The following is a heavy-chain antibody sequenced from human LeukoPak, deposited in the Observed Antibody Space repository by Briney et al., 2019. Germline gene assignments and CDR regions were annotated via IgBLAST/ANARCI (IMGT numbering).Heavy chain of an antibody. Sequence: ASVKVSCKASGYTFTSYGINWVRQAPGQGLEWMGWISTYIGNTDYAQKLQGRVSMTTDASTSTAYLELRSLRSDDTAVYYCARSDYRNYYYYGMHVWGQGTTVTVSS. CDR2: ISTYIGNT. CDR3: ARSDYRNYYYYGMHV. D-gene: IGHD4-11*01. J-gene: IGHJ6*02. CDR1: GYTFTSYG. V-gene: IGHV1-18*01.